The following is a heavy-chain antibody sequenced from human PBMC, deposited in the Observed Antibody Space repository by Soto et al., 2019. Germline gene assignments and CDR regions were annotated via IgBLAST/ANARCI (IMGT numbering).Heavy chain of an antibody. J-gene: IGHJ4*02. D-gene: IGHD6-13*01. Sequence: QVQLVQSGAEVRKPGASVKVSCKASGYTFTTYVINWVRQAPGQGLEWMGWISAYNGNTDYAQKLQGRVTMTTDTSTSTAYMELRSLRSDDTAVYYCEVLNTIPSAGTVWITPSLWGQGTLVTVSS. CDR3: EVLNTIPSAGTVWITPSL. CDR2: ISAYNGNT. V-gene: IGHV1-18*01. CDR1: GYTFTTYV.